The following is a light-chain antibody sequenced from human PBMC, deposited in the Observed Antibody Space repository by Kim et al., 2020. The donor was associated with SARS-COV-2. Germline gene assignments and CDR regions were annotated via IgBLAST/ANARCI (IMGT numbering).Light chain of an antibody. J-gene: IGKJ1*01. CDR2: GAS. CDR3: QQTYTSWT. V-gene: IGKV1-39*01. Sequence: SAAVVDRVTITCRASQRIASYLHWYQQKPGKAPNLLIYGASSLQSGVPSRFSGSGSGTDFTLTISSLHPEDFATYYCQQTYTSWTFGPGTKVEIK. CDR1: QRIASY.